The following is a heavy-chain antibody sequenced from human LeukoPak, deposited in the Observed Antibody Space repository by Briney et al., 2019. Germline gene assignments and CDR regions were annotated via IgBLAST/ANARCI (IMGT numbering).Heavy chain of an antibody. CDR1: GGSINSIYW. J-gene: IGHJ5*02. CDR3: ARNYESGYSIGP. CDR2: IQHSGNI. V-gene: IGHV4-4*02. D-gene: IGHD3-3*01. Sequence: PSGTLSLTCAVSGGSINSIYWWSWVRQPPWNGLEWIGEIQHSGNINYNLSLKSRVTISVDKSKNQFSLTVTSVTAADTAIYYCARNYESGYSIGPWGQGTLVTVSS.